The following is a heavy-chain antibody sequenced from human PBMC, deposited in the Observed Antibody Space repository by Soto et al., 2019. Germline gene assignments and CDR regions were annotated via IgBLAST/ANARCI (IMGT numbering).Heavy chain of an antibody. D-gene: IGHD5-12*01. CDR2: ISHLEST. V-gene: IGHV4-30-2*06. J-gene: IGHJ4*02. Sequence: QLQLQESGSGLVKTSETLSLTCTVSGASISYGGFSWSWIRQSPGKGLEWIGYISHLESTYFHPSFKSRLTISIDRTRNQFSLKLSSVTAADMDVYYCARGGGYDSFDYWGQGVLVTVSS. CDR1: GASISYGGFS. CDR3: ARGGGYDSFDY.